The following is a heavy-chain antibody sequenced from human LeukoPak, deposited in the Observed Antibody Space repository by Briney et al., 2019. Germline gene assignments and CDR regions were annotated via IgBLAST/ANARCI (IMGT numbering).Heavy chain of an antibody. CDR1: GGTFSSYA. D-gene: IGHD5-18*01. CDR2: IIPIFGTA. CDR3: ARVVDTAMVPLPSVFDY. J-gene: IGHJ4*02. V-gene: IGHV1-69*13. Sequence: GTSVKVSCKASGGTFSSYAISWVRQAPGQGLEWMGGIIPIFGTANYAQKFQGRVTITADESTSTAYMELSSLRSEDTAVYYCARVVDTAMVPLPSVFDYWGQGTLVTVSS.